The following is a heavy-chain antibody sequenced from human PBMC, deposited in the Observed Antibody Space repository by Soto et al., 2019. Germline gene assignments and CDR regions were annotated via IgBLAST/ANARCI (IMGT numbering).Heavy chain of an antibody. CDR1: GFTFSNYA. CDR2: IGGSGATT. D-gene: IGHD3-3*01. CDR3: AKDMDFWSGDYYGMDV. V-gene: IGHV3-23*01. Sequence: EVQMLESGGTLVQPGGSLRLSCAASGFTFSNYAMSWVRQAPGKGLEWVSSIGGSGATTYYAESVKGRFTISRDNSKNTLYLQMNSLRAEDTALYYCAKDMDFWSGDYYGMDVWGQGTTVTVSS. J-gene: IGHJ6*02.